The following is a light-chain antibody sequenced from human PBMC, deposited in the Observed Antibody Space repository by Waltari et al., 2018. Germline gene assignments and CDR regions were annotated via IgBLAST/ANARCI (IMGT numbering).Light chain of an antibody. CDR1: EGLVFRDGNTY. CDR3: MQGTQRPYT. Sequence: MVTQTPLSLPVALGQTASISCRSSEGLVFRDGNTYLFWFHQRPGQPPRRLINKVSNRDSGVPERFSGSGSGTDFTLTISRVEADDVGLYFCMQGTQRPYTFGQGTRLEIE. J-gene: IGKJ2*01. CDR2: KVS. V-gene: IGKV2-30*01.